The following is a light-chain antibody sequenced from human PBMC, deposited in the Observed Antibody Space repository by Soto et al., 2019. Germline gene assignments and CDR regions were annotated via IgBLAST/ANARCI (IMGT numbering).Light chain of an antibody. CDR1: QSISLW. J-gene: IGKJ1*01. Sequence: DIQMTQSPSTLSAFVGDRVTITCRASQSISLWLAWYQQKPGKAPRLLIYHASTLESGVPSRFSGSGSGTEFTLTISSLQPDDFATYYCQQYRTFGQGTKVDIK. CDR3: QQYRT. V-gene: IGKV1-5*01. CDR2: HAS.